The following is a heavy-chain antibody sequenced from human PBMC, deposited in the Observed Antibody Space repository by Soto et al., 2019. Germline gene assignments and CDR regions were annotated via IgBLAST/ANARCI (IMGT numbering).Heavy chain of an antibody. CDR1: GFTFGSYW. V-gene: IGHV3-7*03. Sequence: EVQLVESGGGLVQPGGSLRLSCAASGFTFGSYWMSWVRQAPGKGLEWLATIKMNASGKKSVDSVKGEFTMSRDNAKTRLYLKIDSWRAKDPAVNYVARDSAYGSRSTANDYVDYWGHGTLVTVSS. CDR3: ARDSAYGSRSTANDYVDY. J-gene: IGHJ4*01. D-gene: IGHD3-10*01. CDR2: IKMNASGK.